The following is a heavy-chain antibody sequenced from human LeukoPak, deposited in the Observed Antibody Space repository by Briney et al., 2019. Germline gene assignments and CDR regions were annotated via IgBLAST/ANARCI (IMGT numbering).Heavy chain of an antibody. CDR3: ARVGVSGSGSYYAHFDY. V-gene: IGHV1-2*02. Sequence: ASVKVSCKASGYTFTGYYMHWVRQAPGQGLEWMGWINPNSGGTNYAQKFQGRVTMTRDTSISTAYMELSRLRSDDTAVYYCARVGVSGSGSYYAHFDYWGQGTLVTVSS. CDR1: GYTFTGYY. D-gene: IGHD1-26*01. CDR2: INPNSGGT. J-gene: IGHJ4*02.